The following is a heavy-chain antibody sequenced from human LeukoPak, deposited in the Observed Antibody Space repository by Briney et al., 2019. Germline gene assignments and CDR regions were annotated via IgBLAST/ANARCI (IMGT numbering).Heavy chain of an antibody. CDR1: GFTFSSYG. CDR3: AKESEVGATMGYYYYYMDV. D-gene: IGHD1-26*01. V-gene: IGHV3-30*02. J-gene: IGHJ6*03. Sequence: PGGSLRLSCAASGFTFSSYGMHWVRQAPGKGLEWVAFIRYDGSNKYYADSVKGRFTISRDNSKNTLYLQMNSLRAEDTAVYYCAKESEVGATMGYYYYYMDVWGKGTTVTVSS. CDR2: IRYDGSNK.